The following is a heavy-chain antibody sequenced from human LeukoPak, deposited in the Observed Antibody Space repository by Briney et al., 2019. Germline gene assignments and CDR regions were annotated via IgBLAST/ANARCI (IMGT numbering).Heavy chain of an antibody. Sequence: PSETLSLTCTVSGGSISSYYWSWIRQPPGKGLEWIGHIYYSGSTNYNPSLKSRVTISVDTSKNQFSLKLSSVTAADTAVYYCARGVVITNYYYYYGMDVWGQGTTVTVSS. D-gene: IGHD3-22*01. CDR2: IYYSGST. CDR3: ARGVVITNYYYYYGMDV. J-gene: IGHJ6*02. CDR1: GGSISSYY. V-gene: IGHV4-59*01.